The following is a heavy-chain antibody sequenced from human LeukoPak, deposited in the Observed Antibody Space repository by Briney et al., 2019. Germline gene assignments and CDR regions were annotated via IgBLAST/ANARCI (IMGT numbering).Heavy chain of an antibody. J-gene: IGHJ6*03. V-gene: IGHV4-59*11. CDR1: GGSISSHY. D-gene: IGHD1-26*01. CDR3: ARVATLGGTYYYYMDV. CDR2: IYYSGST. Sequence: PSETLSLTCTVSGGSISSHYWSWIRQPPGKGLEWIGYIYYSGSTNYNPSLKSRVTISVDTSKNQFSLKLSSVTAADTAVYYCARVATLGGTYYYYMDVWGKGTTVTVSS.